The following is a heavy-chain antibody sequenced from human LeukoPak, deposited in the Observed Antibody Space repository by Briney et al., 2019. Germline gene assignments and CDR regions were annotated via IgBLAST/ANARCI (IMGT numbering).Heavy chain of an antibody. CDR1: GGTFSSYA. J-gene: IGHJ4*02. CDR2: IIPIFGTA. D-gene: IGHD6-13*01. V-gene: IGHV1-69*01. CDR3: ARVGAAAGPFDY. Sequence: SVKVSCKASGGTFSSYAISWVRQAPGQGLEWMGGIIPIFGTANYAQKFQGRVTITADESTSTAYMELSSLRSEDTAVYYCARVGAAAGPFDYWGQGTLVTVSS.